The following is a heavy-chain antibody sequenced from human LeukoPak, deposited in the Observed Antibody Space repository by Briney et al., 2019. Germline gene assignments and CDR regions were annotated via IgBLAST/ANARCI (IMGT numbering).Heavy chain of an antibody. D-gene: IGHD5-12*01. J-gene: IGHJ5*02. V-gene: IGHV4-31*03. CDR1: GGSVNSGDYY. CDR2: IYYSGST. Sequence: PSETLSLTCIVSGGSVNSGDYYWSWIRQHPGKGLEWIGYIYYSGSTYYNPSLKSRVTISVDTSKNQFSLKLSSVTAADTAVYYCARLRGVSGSGFDPWGQGTLVTVSS. CDR3: ARLRGVSGSGFDP.